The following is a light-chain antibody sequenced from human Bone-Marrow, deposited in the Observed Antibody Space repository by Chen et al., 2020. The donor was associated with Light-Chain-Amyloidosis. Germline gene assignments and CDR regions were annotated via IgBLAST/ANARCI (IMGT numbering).Light chain of an antibody. CDR3: QVWDRSSDRPV. Sequence: SYVLTQPSSVSVAPGHLATLACGGNNIGSTSVHWYQQTPGQAPLLVDYDDSDRPSGIPERLSGSNSGNTATLTISRVEAGDEADYYCQVWDRSSDRPVFGGGTKLTVL. V-gene: IGLV3-21*02. CDR1: NIGSTS. J-gene: IGLJ3*02. CDR2: DDS.